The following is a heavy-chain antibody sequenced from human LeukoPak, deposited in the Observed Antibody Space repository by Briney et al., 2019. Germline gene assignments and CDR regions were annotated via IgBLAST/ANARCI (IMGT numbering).Heavy chain of an antibody. J-gene: IGHJ4*02. D-gene: IGHD3-10*02. CDR3: SGLVTKF. CDR2: IRYDGSNK. Sequence: GGPLRLSCAASGFTFSSYGMHWVRQAPGKGLDWVSFIRYDGSNKYYADSVKGRFTISRDNSKNTLYLQMNSLRPEDTAVYYCSGLVTKFWGQGTLVTVSS. V-gene: IGHV3-30*02. CDR1: GFTFSSYG.